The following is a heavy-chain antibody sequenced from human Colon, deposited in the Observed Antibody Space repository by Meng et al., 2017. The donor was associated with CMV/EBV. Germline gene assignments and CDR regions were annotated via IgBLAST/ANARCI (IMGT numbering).Heavy chain of an antibody. CDR1: GLLFSSYD. CDR3: AKIAGNSDY. V-gene: IGHV3-30*02. Sequence: QLVVSGETWVHPGGSLRPSCPASGLLFSSYDMHWVRQTPDKGLEWMAFIRYDGTIKYYADSVKGRFTISRDNSKLTLYLQMNTLRVEDTAVYYCAKIAGNSDYWGQGTLVTVSS. J-gene: IGHJ4*02. D-gene: IGHD1-26*01. CDR2: IRYDGTIK.